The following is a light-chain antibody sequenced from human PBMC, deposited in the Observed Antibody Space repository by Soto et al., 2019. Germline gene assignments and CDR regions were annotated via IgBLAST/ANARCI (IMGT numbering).Light chain of an antibody. J-gene: IGKJ5*01. Sequence: DIQMTQSPSSLSASVGDRVTITCRASQSISSYLNWYQQKPGKAPTLLIYVASTLQSGVPSRFSGGGSGTDFTLAISSLQPEDFATYYCQQSFTSPITFGQGTRLEIK. CDR1: QSISSY. CDR3: QQSFTSPIT. V-gene: IGKV1-39*01. CDR2: VAS.